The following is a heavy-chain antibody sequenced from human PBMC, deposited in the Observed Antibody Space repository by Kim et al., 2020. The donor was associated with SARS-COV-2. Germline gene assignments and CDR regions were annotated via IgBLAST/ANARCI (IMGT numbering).Heavy chain of an antibody. CDR1: GFTFGDYA. CDR3: TRDLESGVGVRITIFGVAKDANYYYYGMND. V-gene: IGHV3-49*03. Sequence: GGSLRLSCTASGFTFGDYAMSWFRQAPGKGLEWVGFIRSKAYGGTTEYAASVKGRFTISRDDSKRIAYLQMNSRKTEDTAVYYCTRDLESGVGVRITIFGVAKDANYYYYGMNDRGQGTMFTVSA. J-gene: IGHJ6*01. CDR2: IRSKAYGGTT. D-gene: IGHD3-3*01.